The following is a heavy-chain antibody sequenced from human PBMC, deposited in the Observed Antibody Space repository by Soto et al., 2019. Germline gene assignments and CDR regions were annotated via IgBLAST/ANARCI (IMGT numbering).Heavy chain of an antibody. CDR2: IIPVFGAP. J-gene: IGHJ6*02. CDR3: ARLRWNQLTGETYYYYGMEV. D-gene: IGHD7-27*01. V-gene: IGHV1-69*06. Sequence: QVQLVQSGAEVKKPGSSVKVSCKASGGTLSSYSINWVRQAPGQGLEWIGGIIPVFGAPSYAQKFQGRVTITAYKSTTTAYMEVSTLRSEDTAVYYCARLRWNQLTGETYYYYGMEVWGQGTTVTVSS. CDR1: GGTLSSYS.